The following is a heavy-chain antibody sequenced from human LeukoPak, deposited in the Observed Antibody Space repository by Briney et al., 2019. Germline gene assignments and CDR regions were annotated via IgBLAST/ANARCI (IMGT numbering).Heavy chain of an antibody. Sequence: SETLSLTCTVSGGSISSYYWSWIRQPPGKGLEWIGYIYYSGSTYYNPSLKSRVTISVDTSKNQFSLKLSSVTAADTAVYYCARDRAIVVASGAFDIWGQGTMVTVSS. V-gene: IGHV4-59*12. CDR3: ARDRAIVVASGAFDI. CDR2: IYYSGST. J-gene: IGHJ3*02. D-gene: IGHD3-22*01. CDR1: GGSISSYY.